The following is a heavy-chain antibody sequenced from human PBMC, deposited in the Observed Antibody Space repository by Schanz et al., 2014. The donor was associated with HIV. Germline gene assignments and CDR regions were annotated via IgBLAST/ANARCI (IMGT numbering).Heavy chain of an antibody. V-gene: IGHV3-30*18. CDR1: GFSFSDYH. J-gene: IGHJ4*02. CDR3: AKGWRGYSISSWVDY. CDR2: ISHDGSKK. D-gene: IGHD6-6*01. Sequence: QVQLVESGGDLVKPGGSLRLSCTASGFSFSDYHMSWIRQAPGKGLEWVAVISHDGSKKYYADSVRGRITISRDNSKNTLYLQMNSLRADDTAVYYCAKGWRGYSISSWVDYWGQGSLVTVSS.